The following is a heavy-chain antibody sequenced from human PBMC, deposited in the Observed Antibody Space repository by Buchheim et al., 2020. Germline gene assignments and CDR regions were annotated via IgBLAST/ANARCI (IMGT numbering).Heavy chain of an antibody. CDR1: GFTFSSYW. CDR3: VKMAARAWFDP. Sequence: EVQLVESGGGLVQPGGSLRLSCAASGFTFSSYWMHWVRQAPGKGLVWVSGISIDGSSTRCADSVKGRFTISRDNAKNTLYLQMNSLRVEDTAVYYCVKMAARAWFDPWGQGTL. D-gene: IGHD2-8*01. CDR2: ISIDGSST. J-gene: IGHJ5*02. V-gene: IGHV3-74*01.